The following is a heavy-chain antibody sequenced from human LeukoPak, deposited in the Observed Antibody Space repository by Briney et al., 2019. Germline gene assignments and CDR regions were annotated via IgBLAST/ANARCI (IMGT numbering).Heavy chain of an antibody. D-gene: IGHD3-9*01. CDR3: ARVLRYFDWLLPYDAFDI. V-gene: IGHV4-34*01. Sequence: SETLSLTCAVYGGSFSGYYWSWIRQPPGKGLEWIGEITHSGSTNYNPSLKSRGTISVDTPKNQFSLKMRSVTAADTAVYYCARVLRYFDWLLPYDAFDIWGQGTMVTVSS. J-gene: IGHJ3*02. CDR2: ITHSGST. CDR1: GGSFSGYY.